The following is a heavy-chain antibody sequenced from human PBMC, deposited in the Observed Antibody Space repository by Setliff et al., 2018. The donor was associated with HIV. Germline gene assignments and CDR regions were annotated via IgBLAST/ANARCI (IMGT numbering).Heavy chain of an antibody. Sequence: ASVKVSCKASGYTFTNYDINWVRQATGQGLEWMGWINPNGGYTNYAQKFLGRVTMTQDTSFTTAYLELSRLGSDDTAVYYCAADNYNCNSFDSWGQGSLVTVSS. CDR2: INPNGGYT. V-gene: IGHV1-2*02. J-gene: IGHJ4*02. CDR1: GYTFTNYD. D-gene: IGHD3-3*01. CDR3: AADNYNCNSFDS.